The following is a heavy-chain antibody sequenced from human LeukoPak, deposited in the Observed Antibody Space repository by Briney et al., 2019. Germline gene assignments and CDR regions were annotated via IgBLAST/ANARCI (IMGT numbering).Heavy chain of an antibody. CDR2: IYYTGST. CDR1: GGSISSYY. D-gene: IGHD1-26*01. CDR3: ARQDSGSYLNPLDI. Sequence: SETLSLTCIVSGGSISSYYWSWIRQPPGKGLEWIGYIYYTGSTNYNPSLKSRVTISVDTSKNQLSLKLSSVTAADTAVYYCARQDSGSYLNPLDIWGQGTVVTVSS. J-gene: IGHJ3*02. V-gene: IGHV4-59*08.